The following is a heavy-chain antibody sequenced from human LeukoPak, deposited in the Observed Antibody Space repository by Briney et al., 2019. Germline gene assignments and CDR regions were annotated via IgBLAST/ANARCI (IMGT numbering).Heavy chain of an antibody. CDR2: TRNKANSYTT. V-gene: IGHV3-72*01. Sequence: GGSLRLSCAASGFTFSDHYMDWVRQAPGKGLEWVGRTRNKANSYTTEYAASVKGRFTISRDDSKNSLYLQMNSLKTEDTAVYYCAKVQVTPTFTGDSYGMDVWGQGTTVTVSS. CDR3: AKVQVTPTFTGDSYGMDV. J-gene: IGHJ6*02. D-gene: IGHD7-27*01. CDR1: GFTFSDHY.